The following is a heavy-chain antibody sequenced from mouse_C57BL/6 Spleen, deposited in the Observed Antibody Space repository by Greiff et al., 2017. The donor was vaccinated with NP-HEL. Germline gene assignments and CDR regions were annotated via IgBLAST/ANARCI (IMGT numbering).Heavy chain of an antibody. D-gene: IGHD1-1*01. CDR3: ARRGAFITTVVAPFDY. J-gene: IGHJ2*01. Sequence: VQLQQSGAELVKPGASVKISCKASGYAFSSYWMNWVKQRPGKGLEWIGQIYPGDGDTNYNGKFKGKATLTADKSSSTAYMQLSSLTSEDSAVYFCARRGAFITTVVAPFDYWGQGTTLTVSS. V-gene: IGHV1-80*01. CDR1: GYAFSSYW. CDR2: IYPGDGDT.